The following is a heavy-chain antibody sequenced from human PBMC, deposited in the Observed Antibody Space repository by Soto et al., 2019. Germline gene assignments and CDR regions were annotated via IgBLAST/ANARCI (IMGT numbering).Heavy chain of an antibody. J-gene: IGHJ4*02. V-gene: IGHV1-18*01. CDR1: GYTFTSYG. CDR3: ARGNDYDFWSGPPDY. Sequence: ASVKVSCNASGYTFTSYGISWVRQAPGQGLEWMGWISAYNGNTNYAQKLQGRVTMTTDTSTSTAYMELRSLRSDDTAVYYCARGNDYDFWSGPPDYWGQGTLVTVSS. D-gene: IGHD3-3*01. CDR2: ISAYNGNT.